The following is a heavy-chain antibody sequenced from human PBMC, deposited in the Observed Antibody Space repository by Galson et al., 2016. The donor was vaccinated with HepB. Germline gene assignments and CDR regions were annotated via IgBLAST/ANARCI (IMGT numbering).Heavy chain of an antibody. J-gene: IGHJ4*02. CDR2: VYHDGRT. CDR3: ARDPVPGEGVFFDY. V-gene: IGHV4-4*02. D-gene: IGHD3-3*01. CDR1: GTSISASDW. Sequence: SETLSLTCAVSGTSISASDWWSWVRQTPGKGLEWIGQVYHDGRTMYTSSPQSRVTMSVDKSKSQFSLNLRSVTDADTGVYYCARDPVPGEGVFFDYWGRGMLVTVSS.